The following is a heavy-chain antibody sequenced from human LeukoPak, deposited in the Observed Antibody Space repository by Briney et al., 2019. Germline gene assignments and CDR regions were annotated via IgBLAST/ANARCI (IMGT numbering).Heavy chain of an antibody. D-gene: IGHD2-15*01. CDR2: ISYDGSNK. Sequence: PGRSLRLSCAASGFTFSSYAMHWVRQAPGKGLEWVAVISYDGSNKYYADSVKGRFTISRDNSKNTLYLQVNSLRAEDTAVYYCARDQGYCSGGSCYSFDYWGQGTLVTVSS. V-gene: IGHV3-30*04. CDR1: GFTFSSYA. J-gene: IGHJ4*02. CDR3: ARDQGYCSGGSCYSFDY.